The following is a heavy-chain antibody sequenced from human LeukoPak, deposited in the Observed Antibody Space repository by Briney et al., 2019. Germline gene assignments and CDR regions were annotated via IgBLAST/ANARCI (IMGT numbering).Heavy chain of an antibody. V-gene: IGHV4-31*03. CDR3: ARDGRSGYYTGWLDS. CDR1: GGSLSSGGHF. J-gene: IGHJ5*01. CDR2: INHNGNS. Sequence: SQTLSLTCTGSGGSLSSGGHFWSWIRQHPEKGLEWIAYINHNGNSYDNPSLRGRVSISVDTSKNQFSLKLTSVTAADTAVYFCARDGRSGYYTGWLDSWGQGALVTVSS. D-gene: IGHD3-3*01.